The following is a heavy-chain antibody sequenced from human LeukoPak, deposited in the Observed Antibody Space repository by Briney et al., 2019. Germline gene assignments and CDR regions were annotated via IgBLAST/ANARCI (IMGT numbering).Heavy chain of an antibody. CDR2: INPSGGST. J-gene: IGHJ4*02. CDR3: ARGEQIQLWLSYIDY. D-gene: IGHD5-18*01. CDR1: GYTFTSYY. V-gene: IGHV1-46*01. Sequence: ASVKVSCKASGYTFTSYYMHWVRQAPGQGLEWMGIINPSGGSTSYAQKFQGRVTMTRDTSTSTVYMELSSLRSEDTAVYYCARGEQIQLWLSYIDYWGQGTLVTVSS.